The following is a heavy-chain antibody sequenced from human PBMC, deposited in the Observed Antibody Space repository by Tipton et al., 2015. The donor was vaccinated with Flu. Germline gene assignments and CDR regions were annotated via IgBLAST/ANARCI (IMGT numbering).Heavy chain of an antibody. CDR3: VRDGPPNSHTSGWFDP. J-gene: IGHJ5*02. CDR2: INQDGSEK. CDR1: GFTFREYW. V-gene: IGHV3-7*01. Sequence: SLRLSCVVSGFTFREYWMSWVRQAPGKGLEWVANINQDGSEKHYMDSVKGRFTISRDNAKNSLHLQMDSLRVEDAAVYHCVRDGPPNSHTSGWFDPWGQGTLVTVSS. D-gene: IGHD2/OR15-2a*01.